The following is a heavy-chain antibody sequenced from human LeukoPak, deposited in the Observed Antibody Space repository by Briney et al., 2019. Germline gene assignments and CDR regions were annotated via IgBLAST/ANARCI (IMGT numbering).Heavy chain of an antibody. J-gene: IGHJ3*02. CDR3: ARDARWPYAFDI. D-gene: IGHD4-23*01. CDR1: GFTFSSYS. CDR2: ISSSSTI. Sequence: GGSLRLSCAASGFTFSSYSMNWVRQAPGKGLEWVSYISSSSTIYYADSVKGRFTISRDNAKNSLYLQMNSLRAEDTAVYYCARDARWPYAFDIWGQGTMVTVSS. V-gene: IGHV3-48*01.